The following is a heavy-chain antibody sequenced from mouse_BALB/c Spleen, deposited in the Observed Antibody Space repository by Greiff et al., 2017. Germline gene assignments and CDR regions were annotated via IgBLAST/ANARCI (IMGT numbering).Heavy chain of an antibody. CDR3: ARQRDDYGSSYHYAMDY. J-gene: IGHJ4*01. D-gene: IGHD1-1*01. CDR1: GFTFSSYG. V-gene: IGHV5-6*01. Sequence: EVNVVESGGDLVKPGGSLKLSCAASGFTFSSYGMSWVRQTPDKRLEWVATISSGGSYTYYPDSVKGRFTISRDNAKNTLYLQMSSLKSEDTAMYYCARQRDDYGSSYHYAMDYWGQGTSVTVSS. CDR2: ISSGGSYT.